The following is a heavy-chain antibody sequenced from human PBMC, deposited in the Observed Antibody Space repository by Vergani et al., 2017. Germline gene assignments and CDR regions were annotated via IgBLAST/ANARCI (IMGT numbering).Heavy chain of an antibody. CDR1: GFTFDDYA. CDR3: AKDPHYDFLGMDV. CDR2: ISWNSGSI. Sequence: EVQLVESGGGLVQPGRSLRLSCAASGFTFDDYAMHWVRQAPGKGLEWVSGISWNSGSIGYADSVKGRFTISRDNAKNSLYLQMNSLRAEDTALYYCAKDPHYDFLGMDVWGKGTTVTVSS. V-gene: IGHV3-9*01. D-gene: IGHD3-3*01. J-gene: IGHJ6*03.